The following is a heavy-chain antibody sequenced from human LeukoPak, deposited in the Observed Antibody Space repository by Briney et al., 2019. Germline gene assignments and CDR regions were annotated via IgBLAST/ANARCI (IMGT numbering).Heavy chain of an antibody. CDR2: INPDNGGT. CDR1: GYSFSDYY. D-gene: IGHD2-15*01. V-gene: IGHV1-2*02. J-gene: IGHJ5*02. CDR3: ERESRVGNWFDP. Sequence: ASVKVSCKASGYSFSDYYVHWLRQAPGQGLEWMGWINPDNGGTNYAQNFQGRVTMSRDTSISTVYMDLSRLTSDDTAVFYCERESRVGNWFDPWGQGTQVTVSS.